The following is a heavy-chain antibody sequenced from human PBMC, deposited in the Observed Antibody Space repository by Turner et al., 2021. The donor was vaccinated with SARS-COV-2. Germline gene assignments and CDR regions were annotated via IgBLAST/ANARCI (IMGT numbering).Heavy chain of an antibody. J-gene: IGHJ6*02. CDR1: GFTFSIYE. D-gene: IGHD2-15*01. CDR2: ISSSGSTI. Sequence: EVQLVESGGGLVQPGGSLRLSCAASGFTFSIYEMNWVRQAPGKWLEWVSHISSSGSTIYYADSVKGRFTISRDNAKISLYLQMNSLRSEDTAVYYCAIDGLGGYYSGMDVWGQGTTVTVSS. V-gene: IGHV3-48*03. CDR3: AIDGLGGYYSGMDV.